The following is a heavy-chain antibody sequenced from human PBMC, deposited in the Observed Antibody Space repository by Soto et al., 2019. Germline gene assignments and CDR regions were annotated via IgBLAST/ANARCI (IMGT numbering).Heavy chain of an antibody. D-gene: IGHD6-19*01. J-gene: IGHJ4*02. V-gene: IGHV3-11*01. Sequence: GGSLRLSCAASGFTFSDYYMSWIRQAPGKGLEWVSYISSSGSTIYYADSVKGRFTISRDNSKNSLYLQMNSLRAEDTAVYYCASIIAVAGDFDYWGQGTLVTVSS. CDR2: ISSSGSTI. CDR3: ASIIAVAGDFDY. CDR1: GFTFSDYY.